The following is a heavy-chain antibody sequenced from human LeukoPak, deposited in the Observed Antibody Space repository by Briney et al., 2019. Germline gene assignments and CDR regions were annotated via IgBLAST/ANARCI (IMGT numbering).Heavy chain of an antibody. CDR2: IYTSGST. V-gene: IGHV4-4*07. Sequence: PSETLSLTCTVSGGSISNYYWAWIRQPAGKGLEWIGRIYTSGSTNYNPSLKSRVTISVDTSKNQFSLKLSSVTAADTAVYYCARGNYGGNSRAFPYANFDYWGQGTLVTVSS. CDR1: GGSISNYY. J-gene: IGHJ4*02. D-gene: IGHD4-23*01. CDR3: ARGNYGGNSRAFPYANFDY.